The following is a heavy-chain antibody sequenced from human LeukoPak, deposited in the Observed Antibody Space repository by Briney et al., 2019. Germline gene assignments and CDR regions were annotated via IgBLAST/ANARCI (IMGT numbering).Heavy chain of an antibody. V-gene: IGHV4-61*01. Sequence: SETLSLTCTVSGASVSSGSYYWSWIRQPPGKRLEWIGCIYSIGSTNYNPSFKSRVTISVDTSKNQFSLKLSSVTAADTAVYYCARDLGPIVGATYYDYWGQGTLVTVSS. CDR2: IYSIGST. D-gene: IGHD1-26*01. J-gene: IGHJ4*02. CDR3: ARDLGPIVGATYYDY. CDR1: GASVSSGSYY.